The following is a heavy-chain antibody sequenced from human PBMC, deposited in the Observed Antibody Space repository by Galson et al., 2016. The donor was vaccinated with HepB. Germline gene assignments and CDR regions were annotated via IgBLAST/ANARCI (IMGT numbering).Heavy chain of an antibody. V-gene: IGHV3-23*01. Sequence: SLRLSCAASGFTFSHYAMNWVRQAPGKGLDWVSGISGRGGRTYYGHSVKGPFTISRDTSKNTLYPQMNNLRVEDTAVYYCEGYSDPFDIWGQGTMVTVSS. CDR3: EGYSDPFDI. D-gene: IGHD3-22*01. CDR1: GFTFSHYA. J-gene: IGHJ3*02. CDR2: ISGRGGRT.